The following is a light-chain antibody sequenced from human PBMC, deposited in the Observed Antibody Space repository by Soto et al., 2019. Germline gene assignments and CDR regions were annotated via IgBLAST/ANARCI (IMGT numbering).Light chain of an antibody. J-gene: IGKJ1*01. CDR2: WAS. CDR1: QNVLYSLNNRNS. Sequence: DIVMTQSPDSLAVSLGERATIHCKSSQNVLYSLNNRNSLAWYQQKPGQPPRLLIYWASTRESGVPDRFSGGESVTDFTLTISSLQAEDVAVYFCQPYYRTLPSFGQGPKVEIK. V-gene: IGKV4-1*01. CDR3: QPYYRTLPS.